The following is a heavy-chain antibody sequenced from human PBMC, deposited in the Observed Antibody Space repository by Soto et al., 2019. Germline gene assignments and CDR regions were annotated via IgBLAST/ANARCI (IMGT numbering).Heavy chain of an antibody. V-gene: IGHV4-4*07. CDR2: ISTSGNV. CDR1: GGSLTKYY. D-gene: IGHD3-22*01. J-gene: IGHJ6*02. CDR3: ARPGIDTSGYYSTHNYGMDL. Sequence: QVQLQESGPGLVKPSETLSLTCTVSGGSLTKYYWSWIRQPAGKGLEWIGRISTSGNVVSKASLRSRLTMSVDTSKNQFSLRLTSVTAADTAVYYCARPGIDTSGYYSTHNYGMDLWGPGTTVIVSS.